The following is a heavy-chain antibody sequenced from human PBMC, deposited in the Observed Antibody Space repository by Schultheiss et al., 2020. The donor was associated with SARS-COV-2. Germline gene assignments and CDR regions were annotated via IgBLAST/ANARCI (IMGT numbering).Heavy chain of an antibody. V-gene: IGHV1-8*01. Sequence: ASVKVSCKASGYTFTSYDINWVRQATGQGLEWMGWMNPNSGNTGYAQKFQGRVTMTTDTSTSTAYMELRSLRSDDTAVYYCARDRILAAAVAMRGYGMDVWGQGTTVTVSS. CDR1: GYTFTSYD. CDR3: ARDRILAAAVAMRGYGMDV. J-gene: IGHJ6*02. CDR2: MNPNSGNT. D-gene: IGHD6-13*01.